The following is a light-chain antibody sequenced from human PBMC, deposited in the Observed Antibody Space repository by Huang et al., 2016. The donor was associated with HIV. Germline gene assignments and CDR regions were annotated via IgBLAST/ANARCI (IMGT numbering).Light chain of an antibody. CDR2: DAS. CDR1: QEISNY. Sequence: DIQMTRSPSSLSASVGDRVTITCQASQEISNYLNWYQQKPGKAPKLLIYDASNLETGGSSRFSGSGSGTDFTFTISSLQPEDIATYYCQHYDNLRTFGQGTKVEIK. J-gene: IGKJ1*01. V-gene: IGKV1-33*01. CDR3: QHYDNLRT.